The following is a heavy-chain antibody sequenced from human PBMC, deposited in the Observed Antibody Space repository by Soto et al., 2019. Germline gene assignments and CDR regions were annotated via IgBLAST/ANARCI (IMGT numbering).Heavy chain of an antibody. Sequence: SGPTLVNPXETLTLTCTVSGFSLSNARMGVSWIRQPPGKALEWLAHIFSNDEKSYSTSLKSRLTISKDTSKSQVVLTMTNMDPVDTATYYCARISYDYVWGSYRSFDYWGQGTLVTVSS. CDR2: IFSNDEK. J-gene: IGHJ4*02. CDR1: GFSLSNARMG. CDR3: ARISYDYVWGSYRSFDY. V-gene: IGHV2-26*01. D-gene: IGHD3-16*02.